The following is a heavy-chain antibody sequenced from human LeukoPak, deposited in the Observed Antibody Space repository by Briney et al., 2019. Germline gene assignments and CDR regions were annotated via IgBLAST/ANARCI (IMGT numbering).Heavy chain of an antibody. J-gene: IGHJ4*02. CDR1: GGSFSGYY. Sequence: SETLSLTCAVYGGSFSGYYWSWIRQPPGKGLEWIGEINHSGSTNYNPSLKSRVTISVDTSKNQFSQKLSSVTAADTAVYYCARGYSYGYDYWGQGTLVTVSS. D-gene: IGHD5-18*01. V-gene: IGHV4-34*01. CDR2: INHSGST. CDR3: ARGYSYGYDY.